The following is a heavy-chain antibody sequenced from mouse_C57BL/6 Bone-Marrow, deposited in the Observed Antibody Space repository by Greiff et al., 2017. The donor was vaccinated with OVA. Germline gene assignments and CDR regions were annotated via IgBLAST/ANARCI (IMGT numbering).Heavy chain of an antibody. CDR2: IDPENGDT. Sequence: EVKLLESGAELVRPGASVKLSCTASGFNIKDDYMHWVKQRPEQGLEWIGWIDPENGDTEYASKFQGKATITADTSSNTAYLQLSSLTSEDTAVYYCTTDGDDWFAYWGQGTLVTVSA. D-gene: IGHD2-13*01. CDR3: TTDGDDWFAY. J-gene: IGHJ3*01. CDR1: GFNIKDDY. V-gene: IGHV14-4*01.